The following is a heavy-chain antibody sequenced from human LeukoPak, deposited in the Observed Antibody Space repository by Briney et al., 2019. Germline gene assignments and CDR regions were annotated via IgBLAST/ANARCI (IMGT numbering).Heavy chain of an antibody. CDR1: GFTFSTYA. Sequence: GGSLRLSCAASGFTFSTYAMSWVRQAPGTGLEWVSAISKTGDSTFYADSVKGRFTISRDNSKNTLYLQMNNLRAEDTAVYYCARRSSGYYDYWGQGTLLTVSS. V-gene: IGHV3-23*05. CDR3: ARRSSGYYDY. D-gene: IGHD3-22*01. CDR2: ISKTGDST. J-gene: IGHJ4*02.